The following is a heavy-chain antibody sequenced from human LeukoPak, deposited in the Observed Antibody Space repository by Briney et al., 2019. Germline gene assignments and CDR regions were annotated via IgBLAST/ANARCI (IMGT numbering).Heavy chain of an antibody. CDR1: GFTFSSYA. CDR2: ISYDGSNK. V-gene: IGHV3-30-3*01. CDR3: ARDPPYGSGSYYIHFDY. J-gene: IGHJ4*02. Sequence: PGGSLRLSCAASGFTFSSYAMHWVRQAPGKGLEWVAVISYDGSNKYYADSVKGRFTISRDNAKNSLYLQMNSLRAEDTAVYYCARDPPYGSGSYYIHFDYWGQGTLVTVSS. D-gene: IGHD3-10*01.